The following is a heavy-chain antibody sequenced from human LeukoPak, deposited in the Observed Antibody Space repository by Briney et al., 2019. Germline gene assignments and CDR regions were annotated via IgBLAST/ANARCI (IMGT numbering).Heavy chain of an antibody. CDR3: ARGYYYGSGEDV. J-gene: IGHJ6*02. CDR1: GGSISSYY. D-gene: IGHD3-10*01. V-gene: IGHV4-59*01. CDR2: IYYSGST. Sequence: SETLSLTCTVSGGSISSYYWSWIRQPPGKGLEWIGYIYYSGSTNYNPSLKSRVTISVDTSKNQFSLKLSSVTAADTAVYYCARGYYYGSGEDVWGQGTTVTVSS.